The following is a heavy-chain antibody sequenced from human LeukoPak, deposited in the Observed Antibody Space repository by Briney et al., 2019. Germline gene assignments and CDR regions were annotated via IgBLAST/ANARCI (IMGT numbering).Heavy chain of an antibody. CDR2: IIPIFGTA. D-gene: IGHD5-18*01. V-gene: IGHV1-69*06. J-gene: IGHJ4*02. CDR1: GYTFSSYY. Sequence: SVKVSCKASGYTFSSYYVHWVRQAPGQGLEWMGGIIPIFGTANYAQKFQGRVTITADKSTSTAYMELSSLRSEDTAVYYCASPGSGYSYGSLVVWGQGTLVTVSS. CDR3: ASPGSGYSYGSLVV.